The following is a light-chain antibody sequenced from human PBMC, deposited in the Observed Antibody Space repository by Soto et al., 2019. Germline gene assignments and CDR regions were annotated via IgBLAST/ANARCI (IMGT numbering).Light chain of an antibody. Sequence: ELVLTQSPGTLPLSPGERATLSCRASQSVSSSYLAWYQQKPGQAPRLLIYGASSRATGIPDRFSGSGSGTDFTLTISRLEPEDFAVDYCQQYGSSPQTFGQGTKVEIK. V-gene: IGKV3-20*01. J-gene: IGKJ1*01. CDR1: QSVSSSY. CDR3: QQYGSSPQT. CDR2: GAS.